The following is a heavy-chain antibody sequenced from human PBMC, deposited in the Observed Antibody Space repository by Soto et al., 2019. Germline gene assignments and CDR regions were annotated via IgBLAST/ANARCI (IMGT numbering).Heavy chain of an antibody. CDR2: IYYSGST. CDR1: GGSISSYY. Sequence: SDTLSLTCTVSGGSISSYYWSWIRHPPGKGLEWIGYIYYSGSTNYNPSLKSRVTISVDTSKNQFSLKLSSVTAADTAVYYCARGAGYFDYWGQGTPVTVSS. CDR3: ARGAGYFDY. J-gene: IGHJ4*02. V-gene: IGHV4-59*01.